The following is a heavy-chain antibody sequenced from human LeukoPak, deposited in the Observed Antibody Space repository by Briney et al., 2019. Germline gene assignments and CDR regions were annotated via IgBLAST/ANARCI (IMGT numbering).Heavy chain of an antibody. CDR1: GFTFSSYA. D-gene: IGHD4-23*01. CDR2: ISGSGGST. CDR3: AKDSTGRAPERWLPSFDY. J-gene: IGHJ4*02. Sequence: GGSLRLSCAASGFTFSSYAMSWVRQAPGKGLEWVSAISGSGGSTYYADSVKGRFTISSDNSKKTLYLQMNSLRAEDPAGYYCAKDSTGRAPERWLPSFDYWGQGTLVTVSS. V-gene: IGHV3-23*01.